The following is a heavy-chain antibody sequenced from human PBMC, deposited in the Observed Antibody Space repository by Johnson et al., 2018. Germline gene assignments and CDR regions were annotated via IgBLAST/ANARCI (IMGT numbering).Heavy chain of an antibody. J-gene: IGHJ1*01. CDR1: GFIFSSYD. CDR3: ANGPFFGSDIAEFHH. D-gene: IGHD2/OR15-2a*01. Sequence: VQLVESGGGVVQPGTSLRLSCVASGFIFSSYDMHWVRQVPGKGLEWVSVISFDGKVTYSADSIKGRLTISRDNSKNTVYLQMDSLRGDDTAIYYCANGPFFGSDIAEFHHWGQGALVTVSS. V-gene: IGHV3-30*18. CDR2: ISFDGKVT.